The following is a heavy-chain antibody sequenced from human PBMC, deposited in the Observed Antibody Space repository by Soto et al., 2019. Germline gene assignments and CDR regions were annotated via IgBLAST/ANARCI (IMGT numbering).Heavy chain of an antibody. CDR3: ARGARRFGELLFPLYYYYGMDV. D-gene: IGHD3-10*01. J-gene: IGHJ6*02. Sequence: SVKVSCKASGGTFSSYAISWVRQAPGQGLEWMGGIIPIFGTANYAQKLQGRVTITADESTSTAYMELSSLRSEDTAVYYCARGARRFGELLFPLYYYYGMDVWGQGTTVTVSS. V-gene: IGHV1-69*13. CDR2: IIPIFGTA. CDR1: GGTFSSYA.